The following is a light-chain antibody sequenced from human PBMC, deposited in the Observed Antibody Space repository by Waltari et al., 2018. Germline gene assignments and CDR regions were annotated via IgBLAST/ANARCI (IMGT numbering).Light chain of an antibody. CDR3: QVWDANTGPGV. CDR1: NIESKS. CDR2: YDR. Sequence: SYVLTQPPSVSVAPGKTASITCGGNNIESKSVHWYQQKPGQAPILVISYDRDRPSGIPGGFSGSNSGNTATLAISGVEAGDEADYYCQVWDANTGPGVFGTGTEVTGL. V-gene: IGLV3-21*04. J-gene: IGLJ1*01.